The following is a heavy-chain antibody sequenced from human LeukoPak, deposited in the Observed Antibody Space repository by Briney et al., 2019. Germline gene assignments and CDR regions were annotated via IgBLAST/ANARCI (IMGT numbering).Heavy chain of an antibody. J-gene: IGHJ4*02. CDR3: ARDPRGELGPRFDY. V-gene: IGHV4-39*07. Sequence: SETQSLTCTVSGGSISSSSYYWGWIRQPPGKGLEWIGSIYYSGSTYYNPSLKSRVTISVDTSKNQFSLKLSSVTAADTAVYYCARDPRGELGPRFDYRGQGTLVTVSS. D-gene: IGHD1-7*01. CDR1: GGSISSSSYY. CDR2: IYYSGST.